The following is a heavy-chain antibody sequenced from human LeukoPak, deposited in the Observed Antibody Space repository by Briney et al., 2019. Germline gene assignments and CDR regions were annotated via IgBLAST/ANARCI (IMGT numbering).Heavy chain of an antibody. CDR2: ISYDGSNK. J-gene: IGHJ6*02. CDR3: ASVPTQQLYYYYYYGMDV. V-gene: IGHV3-30-3*01. CDR1: GFTFSNYA. Sequence: QTGGSLRLSCAASGFTFSNYAMHWVRQAPGKGLEWVAVISYDGSNKYYADSVKGRFTISRDNSKNTLYLQMNSLRAEDTAVYYCASVPTQQLYYYYYYGMDVWGQGTTVTVSS. D-gene: IGHD6-13*01.